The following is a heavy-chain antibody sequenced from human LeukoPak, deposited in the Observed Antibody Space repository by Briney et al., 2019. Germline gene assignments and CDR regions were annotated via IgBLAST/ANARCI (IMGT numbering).Heavy chain of an antibody. CDR2: IRSKANNYAT. D-gene: IGHD3-3*01. CDR1: GFTFSGSA. Sequence: PGGSLRLSCAASGFTFSGSAMHWVRQASGKGPEWVGRIRSKANNYATAYAASVKGRFTTSRDDSKNTAYLQMNSLKTEDTAVYYCTGTIFGVLVDYWGQGTLVTVSS. V-gene: IGHV3-73*01. CDR3: TGTIFGVLVDY. J-gene: IGHJ4*02.